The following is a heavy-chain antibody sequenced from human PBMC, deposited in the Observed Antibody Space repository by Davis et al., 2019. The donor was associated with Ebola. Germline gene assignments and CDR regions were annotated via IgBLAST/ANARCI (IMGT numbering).Heavy chain of an antibody. Sequence: SETLSLTCTVSGGSVSSGSYYWSWIRQPPGKGLERIGYIYYSGSTNYNLSLKSRVTISVDTSKNQFSLKLSSVTAADTAVYYCARGGRATWYYYYYGMDVWGQGTTVTVSS. CDR1: GGSVSSGSYY. D-gene: IGHD1-26*01. J-gene: IGHJ6*02. V-gene: IGHV4-61*01. CDR3: ARGGRATWYYYYYGMDV. CDR2: IYYSGST.